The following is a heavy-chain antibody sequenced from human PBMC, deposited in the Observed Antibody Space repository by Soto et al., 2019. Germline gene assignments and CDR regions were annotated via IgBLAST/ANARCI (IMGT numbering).Heavy chain of an antibody. CDR2: INPNSGGT. V-gene: IGHV1-2*02. D-gene: IGHD1-26*01. CDR3: AREKIVGANPFDY. Sequence: ASVKVSCKTSAFTFTDYYIHWVRQAPGQGLEWMGWINPNSGGTDYGQKFQGRVTMTRDTSIGTAHMELRGLRSDDTAVYYCAREKIVGANPFDYWGQGTLFTVSS. J-gene: IGHJ4*02. CDR1: AFTFTDYY.